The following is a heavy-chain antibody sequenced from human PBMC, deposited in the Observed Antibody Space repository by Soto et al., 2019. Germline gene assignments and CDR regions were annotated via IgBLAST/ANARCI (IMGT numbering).Heavy chain of an antibody. CDR3: ARAIFGVVLDY. CDR2: IYYSGRT. CDR1: GGSISSYY. V-gene: IGHV4-59*01. D-gene: IGHD3-3*01. J-gene: IGHJ4*02. Sequence: PSETLSLTCNVSGGSISSYYWSWIRQPPGKGLEWIGYIYYSGRTNYNPSLKSRVTISVDTSKNQFSLKLSSVTAADTAVYYCARAIFGVVLDYWGQGTLVTVSS.